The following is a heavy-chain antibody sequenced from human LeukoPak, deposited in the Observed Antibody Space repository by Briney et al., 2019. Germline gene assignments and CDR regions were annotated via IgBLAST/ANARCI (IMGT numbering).Heavy chain of an antibody. CDR3: ARDHTDPQSSSWYARPVNWFDP. CDR2: IKEDGSEK. V-gene: IGHV3-7*01. CDR1: GFTFNGYG. Sequence: AGGSLRLSCTASGFTFNGYGMNWVRQAPGKGLEWVANIKEDGSEKYYVDSVKGRFTISRDNAKNSLFLQMTSLRAEDTAVYYCARDHTDPQSSSWYARPVNWFDPWGQGTLVTVSS. D-gene: IGHD6-13*01. J-gene: IGHJ5*02.